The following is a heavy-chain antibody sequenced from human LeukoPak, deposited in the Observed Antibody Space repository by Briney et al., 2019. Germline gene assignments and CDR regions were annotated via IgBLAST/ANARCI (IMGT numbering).Heavy chain of an antibody. CDR3: ARAAGVILTGYYDY. CDR2: INSDGSST. V-gene: IGHV3-74*01. Sequence: PGGSLRLSCAASGFTFSSYWMHWVRQAPGKGLVWVSRINSDGSSTSYADSVKGRFTISRDNAKNTLYLQMNSLRAEDTAVYYCARAAGVILTGYYDYWGQGTLVTVSS. D-gene: IGHD3-9*01. CDR1: GFTFSSYW. J-gene: IGHJ4*02.